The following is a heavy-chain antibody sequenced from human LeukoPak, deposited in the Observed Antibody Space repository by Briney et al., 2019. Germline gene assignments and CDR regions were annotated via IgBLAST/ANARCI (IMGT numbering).Heavy chain of an antibody. J-gene: IGHJ3*02. CDR3: ARDRDVASGYYLWAFDI. CDR1: GGTFSSYA. V-gene: IGHV1-69*05. CDR2: IIPIFGTA. D-gene: IGHD3-22*01. Sequence: SVQVSCKASGGTFSSYAISWVRQAPGQGLEWMGGIIPIFGTANYAQKFQGRVTITTDESTSTAYMELSSLRSEDTAVYYCARDRDVASGYYLWAFDIWGQGTMVTVSS.